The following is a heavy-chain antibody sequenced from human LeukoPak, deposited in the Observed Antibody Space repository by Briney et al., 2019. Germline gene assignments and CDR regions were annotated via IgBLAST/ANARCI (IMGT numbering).Heavy chain of an antibody. D-gene: IGHD3-10*01. CDR2: IKHDGSEK. CDR1: GSTLSRYW. Sequence: GGSLRLSCAASGSTLSRYWMSWVRQAPGKGLEWVANIKHDGSEKYYVDSVKGRFTISRDNAKNSLYLQMNSLRGEDTAVYYCARDRDYYNYFEYWGQGTLVTVSS. CDR3: ARDRDYYNYFEY. J-gene: IGHJ4*02. V-gene: IGHV3-7*04.